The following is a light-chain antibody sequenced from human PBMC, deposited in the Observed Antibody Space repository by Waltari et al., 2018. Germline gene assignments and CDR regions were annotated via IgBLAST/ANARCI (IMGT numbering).Light chain of an antibody. CDR2: AAS. V-gene: IGKV1-NL1*01. J-gene: IGKJ1*01. Sequence: DIQMTKSPSSLSESVGDRVTITCRASQGINNSLVWYQQKPGKAPRLLLYAASRLEGGVPSRFSGSGSGTDYTLTISSLQPEDFATYYCQQYYSAGTFGQGTKVEIK. CDR1: QGINNS. CDR3: QQYYSAGT.